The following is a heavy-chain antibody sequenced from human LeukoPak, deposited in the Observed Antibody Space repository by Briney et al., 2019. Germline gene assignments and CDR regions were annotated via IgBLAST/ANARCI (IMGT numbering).Heavy chain of an antibody. D-gene: IGHD6-19*01. CDR1: GYTFTSYG. CDR3: ARQTPRRSSGWYSPPLGY. CDR2: INPNSGGT. V-gene: IGHV1-2*02. Sequence: ASVKVSCKASGYTFTSYGISWVRQAPGQGLEWMGWINPNSGGTNYAQKFQGRVTMTRDTSISTAYMELSRLRSDDTAVYYCARQTPRRSSGWYSPPLGYWGQGTLVTVSS. J-gene: IGHJ4*02.